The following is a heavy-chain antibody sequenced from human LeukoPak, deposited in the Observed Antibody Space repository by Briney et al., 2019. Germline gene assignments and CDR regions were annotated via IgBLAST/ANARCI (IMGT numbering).Heavy chain of an antibody. D-gene: IGHD5-24*01. J-gene: IGHJ4*02. V-gene: IGHV1-18*01. CDR3: ARRRWLKSLYYFDY. Sequence: GASVKVSCKASGYTFTNYGISWVRQAPGQGLEWMGWINTYNGNTNYAQKFQGRVTMTRDTSISTAYMELSRLRSDDTAVYYCARRRWLKSLYYFDYWGQGTLVTVSS. CDR2: INTYNGNT. CDR1: GYTFTNYG.